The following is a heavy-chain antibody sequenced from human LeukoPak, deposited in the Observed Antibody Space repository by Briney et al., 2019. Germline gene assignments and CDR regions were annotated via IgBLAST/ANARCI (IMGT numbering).Heavy chain of an antibody. CDR1: GGSISSYY. J-gene: IGHJ3*02. CDR2: ICYSGST. V-gene: IGHV4-59*01. CDR3: ARDLSEYDAFDI. D-gene: IGHD6-6*01. Sequence: SETLSLTCTVSGGSISSYYWSWIRQPPGKGLEWIGYICYSGSTNYNPSLKSRVTISVDTSKNQFSLKLSSVTAADTAVYYCARDLSEYDAFDIWGQGTMVTVSS.